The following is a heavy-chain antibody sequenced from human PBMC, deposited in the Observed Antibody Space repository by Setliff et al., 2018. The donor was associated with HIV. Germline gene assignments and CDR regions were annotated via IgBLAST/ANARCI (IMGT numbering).Heavy chain of an antibody. J-gene: IGHJ6*03. CDR3: ARGGEKLGSSWYYYYYMDV. Sequence: GASVKVSCKASGGTFSSYAISWVRQAPGQGLEWMGGIIPIFGTANYAQKFQGRVTITADESTSTAYMELSSLRSEDTAVYYCARGGEKLGSSWYYYYYMDVWGKGTTVTVSS. V-gene: IGHV1-69*13. D-gene: IGHD6-13*01. CDR2: IIPIFGTA. CDR1: GGTFSSYA.